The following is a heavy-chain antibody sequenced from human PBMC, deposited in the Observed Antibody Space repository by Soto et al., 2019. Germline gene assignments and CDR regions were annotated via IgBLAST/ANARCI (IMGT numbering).Heavy chain of an antibody. CDR2: IYWDDDK. CDR3: PRFLVTDTSLYHFYY. Sequence: QITLKESGPTLVKPTQTLTLTCTFSGFSLTGSGVGVGWIRQPPGKALEWLALIYWDDDKRYSPSLKSRLTITKDTSKNQVALTVTNMDPVDTASHSRPRFLVTDTSLYHFYYWGQGTLVTVSS. V-gene: IGHV2-5*02. CDR1: GFSLTGSGVG. D-gene: IGHD2-2*01. J-gene: IGHJ4*02.